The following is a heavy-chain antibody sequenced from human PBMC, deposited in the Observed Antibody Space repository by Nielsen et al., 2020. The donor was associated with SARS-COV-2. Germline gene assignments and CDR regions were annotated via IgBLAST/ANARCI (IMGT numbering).Heavy chain of an antibody. V-gene: IGHV3-23*01. CDR3: AKEKRGLFLGLYDL. Sequence: GESLKISCAASGFTFSNDAMSWVRQAPGKGLEWVSFISGSGSDTYYADSVKGRFTISRDNSKITSYLQMRSLGAEDTAVYYYAKEKRGLFLGLYDLWGQGTLVTVSS. CDR1: GFTFSNDA. D-gene: IGHD3/OR15-3a*01. CDR2: ISGSGSDT. J-gene: IGHJ5*02.